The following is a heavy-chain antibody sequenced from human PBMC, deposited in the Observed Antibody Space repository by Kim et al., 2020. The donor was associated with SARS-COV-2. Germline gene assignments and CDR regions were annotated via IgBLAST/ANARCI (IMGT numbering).Heavy chain of an antibody. V-gene: IGHV3-23*01. J-gene: IGHJ4*02. CDR3: AKGKKAGETRSFDY. D-gene: IGHD1-26*01. Sequence: ADSVKGRFTISRANSKNTVYLQMNSLRVEDTAVYYCAKGKKAGETRSFDYWGQGTLVTVSS.